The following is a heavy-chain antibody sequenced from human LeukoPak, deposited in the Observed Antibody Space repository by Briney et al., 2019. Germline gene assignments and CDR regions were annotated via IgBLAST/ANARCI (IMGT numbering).Heavy chain of an antibody. CDR2: HSYSGGA. CDR3: ARGLIRGACDI. CDR1: GVSISNYY. J-gene: IGHJ3*02. V-gene: IGHV4-59*01. D-gene: IGHD3-16*01. Sequence: SETLSLNCTVSGVSISNYYWNYFWQSPGKGLEWIGYHSYSGGANYNPSLESRVTISLDTSKNRFSLSLSSVTAADTAVYYCARGLIRGACDIWGHGTLGTVSS.